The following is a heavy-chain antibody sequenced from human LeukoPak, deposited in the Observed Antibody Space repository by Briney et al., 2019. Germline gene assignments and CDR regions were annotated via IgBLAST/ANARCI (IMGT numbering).Heavy chain of an antibody. CDR3: ARERYGILYPRGAFDI. V-gene: IGHV1-2*02. D-gene: IGHD2-8*01. Sequence: GASVKVSCKASGYTFTGYYMHWVRRAPGQGLEWMGWINPNSGGTNYAQKFQGRVTMTRDTSISTAYMELSRLRSDDTAVYYCARERYGILYPRGAFDIWGQGTMVTVSS. CDR1: GYTFTGYY. CDR2: INPNSGGT. J-gene: IGHJ3*02.